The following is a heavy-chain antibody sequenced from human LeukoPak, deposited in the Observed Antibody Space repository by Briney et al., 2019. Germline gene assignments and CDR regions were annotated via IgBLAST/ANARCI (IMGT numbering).Heavy chain of an antibody. Sequence: SETLSLTCTGSGGSIIRYYWSWIRRPPGRGLEGMGYIDDSGNTNYNPSLKSQVTISVDKSKNQFSLKLSFVTAADTAMYYCARSDYHNSGSHTVFDAFDIWGQGTRVTVSS. D-gene: IGHD3-10*01. CDR1: GGSIIRYY. CDR2: IDDSGNT. J-gene: IGHJ3*02. CDR3: ARSDYHNSGSHTVFDAFDI. V-gene: IGHV4-59*01.